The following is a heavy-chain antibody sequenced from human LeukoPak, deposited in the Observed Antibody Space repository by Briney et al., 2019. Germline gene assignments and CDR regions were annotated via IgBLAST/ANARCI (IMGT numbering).Heavy chain of an antibody. D-gene: IGHD5-24*01. CDR1: GYTFTSYA. CDR3: ARYQSLEMATGWRYFDY. CDR2: INPSGGST. J-gene: IGHJ4*02. Sequence: GASVKVSCKASGYTFTSYAMHWVRQAPGQGLEWMGIINPSGGSTSYAQKFQGRVTMTRDTSTSTVYMELSSLSSEDTALYYCARYQSLEMATGWRYFDYWGQGTLVTVSS. V-gene: IGHV1-46*01.